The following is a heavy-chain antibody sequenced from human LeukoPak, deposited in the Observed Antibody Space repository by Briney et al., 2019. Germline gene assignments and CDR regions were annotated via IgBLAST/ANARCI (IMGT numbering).Heavy chain of an antibody. CDR3: ARDNSVGDNAWWFDP. D-gene: IGHD1-26*01. CDR1: GHTFTSYY. V-gene: IGHV1-46*01. J-gene: IGHJ5*02. CDR2: INPTGGST. Sequence: ASVKVSCKASGHTFTSYYMHWVRQAPGQGLEWTGLINPTGGSTGYAQKFQGRVTMTRDMSTSTDYMELSSLRSEDTAIYYCARDNSVGDNAWWFDPWGQGTLVTVSS.